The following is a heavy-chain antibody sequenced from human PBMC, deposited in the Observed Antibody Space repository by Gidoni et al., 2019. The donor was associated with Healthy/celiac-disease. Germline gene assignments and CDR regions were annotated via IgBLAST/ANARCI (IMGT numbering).Heavy chain of an antibody. CDR1: GGTFSSYA. D-gene: IGHD3-22*01. J-gene: IGHJ4*02. V-gene: IGHV1-69*04. CDR3: ARDYYYDSSGYYG. CDR2: IIPILGIA. Sequence: QVQLVQPGAEVKKPGSSVRASCKASGGTFSSYAISWVRQAPGQGLEWMGRIIPILGIANYAQKCQGRVTITADKSTSTAYMELSSLRSEDTAVYYCARDYYYDSSGYYGWGQGTLVTVSS.